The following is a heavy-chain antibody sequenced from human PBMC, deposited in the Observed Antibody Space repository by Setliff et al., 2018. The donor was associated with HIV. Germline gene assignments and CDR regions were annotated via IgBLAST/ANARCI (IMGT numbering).Heavy chain of an antibody. Sequence: GESLKISCAGSGFTFSSYGMSWVRQAPGKGLEWVANIKQDGSEKYYVDSVKGRFTISRDNAKNSLYLQMNSLRAEDTAVYYCARGVQQWLALIYYYYYMDVWGKGTTVTVSS. D-gene: IGHD6-19*01. V-gene: IGHV3-7*01. CDR2: IKQDGSEK. CDR3: ARGVQQWLALIYYYYYMDV. CDR1: GFTFSSYG. J-gene: IGHJ6*03.